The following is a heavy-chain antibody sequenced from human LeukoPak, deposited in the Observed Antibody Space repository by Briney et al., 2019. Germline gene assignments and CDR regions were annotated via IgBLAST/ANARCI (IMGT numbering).Heavy chain of an antibody. CDR1: GGPFSGYY. D-gene: IGHD3-10*01. J-gene: IGHJ4*02. V-gene: IGHV4-34*01. CDR2: INHSGST. CDR3: ARGPYYYGSGSPIDY. Sequence: SETLSLTCAVYGGPFSGYYWSWIRQPPGKGLEWIGEINHSGSTNYNPSLKSRVTISVDTSKNQFSLKLSSVTAADTAVYYCARGPYYYGSGSPIDYWGQGTLVTVSS.